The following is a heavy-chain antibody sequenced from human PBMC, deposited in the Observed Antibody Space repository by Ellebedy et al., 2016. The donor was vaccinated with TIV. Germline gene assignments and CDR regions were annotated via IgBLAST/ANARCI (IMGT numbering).Heavy chain of an antibody. Sequence: SVKVSCXASGGTFSSYAISWVRQAPGQGLEWMGGIIPIFGTANYAQKFQGRVTITADESTSTAYMELRSLRSDDTAVYYCARSHYYDSSGYDYWGQGTLVTVSS. V-gene: IGHV1-69*13. J-gene: IGHJ4*02. CDR3: ARSHYYDSSGYDY. D-gene: IGHD3-22*01. CDR1: GGTFSSYA. CDR2: IIPIFGTA.